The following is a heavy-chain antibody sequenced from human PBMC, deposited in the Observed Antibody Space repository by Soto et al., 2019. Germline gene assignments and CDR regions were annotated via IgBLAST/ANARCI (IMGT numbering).Heavy chain of an antibody. CDR1: GFTFINYA. CDR2: VSGGGDAT. Sequence: EVQLLESGGGLVQPGGSLRLSCEGSGFTFINYAMNWVRQAPGKGLEWVSAVSGGGDATFYADSVKGRFTISKDNSKNTVTLHISSLGVDDTGVYYCVRKLLGSTTLPICWYFDLWGRGTLVTVSS. D-gene: IGHD3-3*01. V-gene: IGHV3-23*01. J-gene: IGHJ2*01. CDR3: VRKLLGSTTLPICWYFDL.